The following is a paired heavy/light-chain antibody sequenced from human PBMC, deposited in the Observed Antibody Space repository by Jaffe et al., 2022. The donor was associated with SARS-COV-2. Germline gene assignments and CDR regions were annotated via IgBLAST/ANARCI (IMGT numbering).Heavy chain of an antibody. Sequence: EVQLVESGGGLVQPGGSLRLSCAASGFTFSSHAMSWVRQAPGKGLEWVSGVSGSGDSTYYTDSVKGRFTISRDNSKNTVYVQMNSLRAEDTAVYYCAKGYSTTWTASYFDYWGQGTLVTVSS. V-gene: IGHV3-23*04. CDR3: AKGYSTTWTASYFDY. CDR1: GFTFSSHA. D-gene: IGHD6-13*01. CDR2: VSGSGDST. J-gene: IGHJ4*02.
Light chain of an antibody. CDR1: QSISIW. Sequence: DIQMTQSPSTLSASVGDRVTITCRASQSISIWLAWYQQKPGKAPKLLIYQASSLESGVPSRFSGSGSGTEFTLTITSLQPDDFATYYCQQYNSWTFGQGTKVEIK. CDR3: QQYNSWT. CDR2: QAS. J-gene: IGKJ1*01. V-gene: IGKV1-5*03.